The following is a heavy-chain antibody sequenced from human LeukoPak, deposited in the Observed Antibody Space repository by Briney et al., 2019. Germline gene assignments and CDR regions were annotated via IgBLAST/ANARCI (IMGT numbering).Heavy chain of an antibody. J-gene: IGHJ4*02. D-gene: IGHD4-17*01. CDR3: ARDPRLYGDYGRFDN. CDR2: ISYDGRDK. CDR1: GFLFSSFA. Sequence: GGSLRLSCSASGFLFSSFAMHWVRQTPGKGLEWVAVISYDGRDKVYRDSVKGRFTISRDNSNHTVLLQMNSLREEDSGLYYCARDPRLYGDYGRFDNWGQGTLITVSS. V-gene: IGHV3-30*04.